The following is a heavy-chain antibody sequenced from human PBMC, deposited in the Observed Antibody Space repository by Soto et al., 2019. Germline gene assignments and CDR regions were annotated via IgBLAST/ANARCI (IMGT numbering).Heavy chain of an antibody. Sequence: GESLKISCKGSGYSFTSYWIGWVRQMPGKGLEWVGIIYPGDSDTRYSPSFQGQVTISADKSISTAYLQWSSLKASDTAMYYCGRRIKIAAPQNYYYYGMDVWGQGTTVTISS. J-gene: IGHJ6*02. V-gene: IGHV5-51*01. CDR2: IYPGDSDT. CDR1: GYSFTSYW. D-gene: IGHD6-6*01. CDR3: GRRIKIAAPQNYYYYGMDV.